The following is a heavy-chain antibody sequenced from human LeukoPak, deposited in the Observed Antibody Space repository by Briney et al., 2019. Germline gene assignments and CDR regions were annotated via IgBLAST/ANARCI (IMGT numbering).Heavy chain of an antibody. CDR3: ARGSSEYDSSSWFLVN. CDR2: ISYDGSNK. V-gene: IGHV3-30*04. J-gene: IGHJ4*02. CDR1: GFTFSSYA. D-gene: IGHD6-13*01. Sequence: GGSLRLSCAASGFTFSSYAMHWVRQAPGKGLEWVAVISYDGSNKYYADSVKGRFTISRDNAKNSLYLQMNSLRAEDTAVYYCARGSSEYDSSSWFLVNWGQGTLVTVSS.